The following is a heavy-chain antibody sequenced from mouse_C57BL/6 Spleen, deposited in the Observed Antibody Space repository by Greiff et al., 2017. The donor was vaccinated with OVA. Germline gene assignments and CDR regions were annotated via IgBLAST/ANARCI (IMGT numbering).Heavy chain of an antibody. J-gene: IGHJ2*01. V-gene: IGHV1-15*01. Sequence: QVQLQQSGAELVRPGASVTLSCKASGYSFTDYEMHWVKQTPVHGLEWIGAIDPETGGTAYNQKFKGKAILTADKSSSTAYMALRSLTSEDSAVYYCTRFYFDYWGQGTTLTVSS. CDR1: GYSFTDYE. CDR2: IDPETGGT. D-gene: IGHD1-1*01. CDR3: TRFYFDY.